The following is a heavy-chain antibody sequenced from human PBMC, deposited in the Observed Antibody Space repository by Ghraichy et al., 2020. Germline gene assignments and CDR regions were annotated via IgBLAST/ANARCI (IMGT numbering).Heavy chain of an antibody. D-gene: IGHD4-17*01. CDR2: IYPGDSDT. CDR3: ARHESTVTHQGGFDY. Sequence: GESLNISCKGSGYSFTSYWIGWVRQMPGKGLEWMGNIYPGDSDTRYSPSFQGQVTISADKSISTAYLQWSSLKASDTAMYYCARHESTVTHQGGFDYWGQGTLVTVSS. V-gene: IGHV5-51*01. CDR1: GYSFTSYW. J-gene: IGHJ4*02.